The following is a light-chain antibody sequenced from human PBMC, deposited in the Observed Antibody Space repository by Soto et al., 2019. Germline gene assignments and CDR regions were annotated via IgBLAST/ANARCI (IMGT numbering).Light chain of an antibody. CDR3: QQYNNWLSIT. CDR1: QSVSSSH. CDR2: AAS. J-gene: IGKJ5*01. V-gene: IGKV3D-15*01. Sequence: EIVLTQSPGTLSLSPGERATLSCRASQSVSSSHLAWYQHKPGQAPRLLIYAASSRATGSPARFSGSGSGTEFTLTISSLQSEDFAVYYCQQYNNWLSITFGQGTRLEIK.